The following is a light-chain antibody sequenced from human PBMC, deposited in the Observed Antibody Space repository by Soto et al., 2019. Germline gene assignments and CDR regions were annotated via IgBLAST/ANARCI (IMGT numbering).Light chain of an antibody. CDR2: GAS. V-gene: IGKV3-20*01. CDR3: QQYGSTPRVT. CDR1: QSVSISH. J-gene: IGKJ2*01. Sequence: EIVLPQSPGTLSLSPGERATLSCRASQSVSISHLAWYQQKPGQAPRLLIYGASIRATGIPDRFSGSGSGTDFTLTISTLEPEDFSVYYCQQYGSTPRVTFGQGTKLEIK.